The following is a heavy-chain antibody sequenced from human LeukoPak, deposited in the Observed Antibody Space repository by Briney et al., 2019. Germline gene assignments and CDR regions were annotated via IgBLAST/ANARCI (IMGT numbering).Heavy chain of an antibody. D-gene: IGHD3-9*01. Sequence: GGSLRLPGAASGFTLRGTAISWFRQAPGKGLQWVSAIGGSGTTTYYADSVKGRFTISRDNSKNTLYVQMNSLRAEDTAVYYSAKGDLTSYPGWFDSWGQGTLVTVSS. J-gene: IGHJ5*01. CDR2: IGGSGTTT. V-gene: IGHV3-23*01. CDR1: GFTLRGTA. CDR3: AKGDLTSYPGWFDS.